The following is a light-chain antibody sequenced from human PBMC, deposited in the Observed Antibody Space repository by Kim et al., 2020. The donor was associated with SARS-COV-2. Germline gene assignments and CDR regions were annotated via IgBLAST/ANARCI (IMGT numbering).Light chain of an antibody. Sequence: PGKTARFTCEGTNPGSNRAPWYQQTAGQAAVLVISYASDRPSGIPERLSGSNSGNPATLTLRRVEAGDEADYYCQVWDSGSAHRVLFGGGTQLTVL. CDR3: QVWDSGSAHRVL. CDR2: YAS. J-gene: IGLJ2*01. CDR1: NPGSNR. V-gene: IGLV3-21*04.